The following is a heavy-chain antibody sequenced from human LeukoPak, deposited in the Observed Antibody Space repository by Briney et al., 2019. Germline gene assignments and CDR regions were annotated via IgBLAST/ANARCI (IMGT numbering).Heavy chain of an antibody. V-gene: IGHV1-2*02. CDR1: GYTFTGYY. J-gene: IGHJ4*02. CDR3: ARVDSSGYYYEAGVY. D-gene: IGHD3-22*01. Sequence: GASVKVSCKASGYTFTGYYMHWVRQAPGQGLEWMGWINPNSGGTNYAQKFQGRVTITRDTSISTAYMELSRLRSDDTAVYYCARVDSSGYYYEAGVYWGQGTLVTVSS. CDR2: INPNSGGT.